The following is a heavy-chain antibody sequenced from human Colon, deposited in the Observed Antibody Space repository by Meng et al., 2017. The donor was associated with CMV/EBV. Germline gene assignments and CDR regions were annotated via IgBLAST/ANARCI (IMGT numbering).Heavy chain of an antibody. CDR1: GFTFSDHY. CDR2: TRNKANSYTT. D-gene: IGHD3-3*01. J-gene: IGHJ6*02. Sequence: GESLKISCAASGFTFSDHYMDWVRQAPGKGLEWVGRTRNKANSYTTEYAASVKGRFTISRDDSKNSLYLQMNSLKTEDTAVYYCAREGRFLEWLPSYYYYGMDVWGQGTTVTVSS. V-gene: IGHV3-72*01. CDR3: AREGRFLEWLPSYYYYGMDV.